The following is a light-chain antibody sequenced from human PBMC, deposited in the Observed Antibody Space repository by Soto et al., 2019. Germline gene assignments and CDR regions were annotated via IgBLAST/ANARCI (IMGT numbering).Light chain of an antibody. CDR3: SSYTSSSTPVV. V-gene: IGLV2-14*01. CDR1: SSDVGGYNY. Sequence: QSALTQPASVSGSPGQAITISCTGTSSDVGGYNYVSWYQQHPGKAPKLMIYDVSNRPSGVSNRFSGSKSGNTASLTISGLQAEDEADYYCSSYTSSSTPVVFGGGTQLPVL. CDR2: DVS. J-gene: IGLJ2*01.